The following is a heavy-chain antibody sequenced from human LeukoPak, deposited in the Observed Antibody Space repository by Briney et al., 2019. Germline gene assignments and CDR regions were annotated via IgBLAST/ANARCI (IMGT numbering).Heavy chain of an antibody. Sequence: PGGSLRLSCAASGFTFSSYGMHWVRQAPGKGLEWVAFIRYDGSNKYYADSVKGRFTISRDNSKNTLYLQMNSLRAEDTAVYYCARAFTLMTGIDYWGQGTLVTVSS. D-gene: IGHD3-9*01. CDR3: ARAFTLMTGIDY. V-gene: IGHV3-30*02. CDR2: IRYDGSNK. J-gene: IGHJ4*02. CDR1: GFTFSSYG.